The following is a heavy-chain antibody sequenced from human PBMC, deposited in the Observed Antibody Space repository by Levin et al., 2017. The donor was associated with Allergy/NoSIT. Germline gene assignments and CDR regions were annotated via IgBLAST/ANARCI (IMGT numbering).Heavy chain of an antibody. V-gene: IGHV1-2*02. CDR1: GYTFTGYY. CDR2: INPNSGGT. CDR3: ARDRRQWLLRNNWFDP. J-gene: IGHJ5*02. D-gene: IGHD6-19*01. Sequence: ASVKVSCKASGYTFTGYYMHWVRQAPGQGLEWMGWINPNSGGTNYAQKFQGRVTMTRDTSISTAYMELSRLRSDDTAVYYCARDRRQWLLRNNWFDPWGQGTLVTVSS.